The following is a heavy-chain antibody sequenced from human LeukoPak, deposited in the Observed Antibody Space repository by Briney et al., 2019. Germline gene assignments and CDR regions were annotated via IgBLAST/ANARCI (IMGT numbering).Heavy chain of an antibody. CDR1: GFTVSSNY. CDR2: IWYDGSNK. J-gene: IGHJ4*02. D-gene: IGHD2-2*01. V-gene: IGHV3-33*08. Sequence: GSLRLSCAASGFTVSSNYMNWVRQAPEKGLEWVAVIWYDGSNKYYADSVKGRFTISRDNSKNTLYLQMNSLRAEDTAVYYCARDHCSSTSCYPDYWGQGTLVTVSS. CDR3: ARDHCSSTSCYPDY.